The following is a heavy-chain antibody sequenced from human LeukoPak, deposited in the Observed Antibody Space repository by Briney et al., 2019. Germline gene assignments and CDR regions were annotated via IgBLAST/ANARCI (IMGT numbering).Heavy chain of an antibody. CDR2: INAGNGNT. D-gene: IGHD1-20*01. CDR1: GYTFTSYA. V-gene: IGHV1-3*01. Sequence: GASVKVSCKASGYTFTSYAIHWVRQAPGQRLEWMGWINAGNGNTKHSQKFQGRVTITRDTSASTAYMELSSLRSEDTAVYYCARDRYNWNQREDNYFDYWGQGTLVTVSS. J-gene: IGHJ4*02. CDR3: ARDRYNWNQREDNYFDY.